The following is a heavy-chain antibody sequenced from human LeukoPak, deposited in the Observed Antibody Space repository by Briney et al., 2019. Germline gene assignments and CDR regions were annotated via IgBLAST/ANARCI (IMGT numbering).Heavy chain of an antibody. CDR3: ARLIAVAGRPFDY. V-gene: IGHV3-7*01. Sequence: QPGGSLRLSCAAAGFTFSSYWMSWVRQAPGKGLEWVANIKQDGSEKYYVDSVKGRFTISRDNAKNSLYLQMNSLRAEDTAVYYCARLIAVAGRPFDYWGQGTLVTVSS. D-gene: IGHD6-19*01. CDR2: IKQDGSEK. J-gene: IGHJ4*02. CDR1: GFTFSSYW.